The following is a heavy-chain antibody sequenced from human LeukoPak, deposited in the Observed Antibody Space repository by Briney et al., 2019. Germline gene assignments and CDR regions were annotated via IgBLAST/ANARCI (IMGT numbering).Heavy chain of an antibody. V-gene: IGHV4-34*01. D-gene: IGHD6-13*01. CDR3: ARDSFTRTGYSSSWYPYYFDY. Sequence: SETLSLTCAVSGGSFSNYYWSWIRQPPGKGLEWIGSISHSGSTYYNPSLKSRVTISVDTSKNQFSLKLSSVTAADTAVYYCARDSFTRTGYSSSWYPYYFDYWGQGTLVTVSS. CDR1: GGSFSNYY. CDR2: ISHSGST. J-gene: IGHJ4*02.